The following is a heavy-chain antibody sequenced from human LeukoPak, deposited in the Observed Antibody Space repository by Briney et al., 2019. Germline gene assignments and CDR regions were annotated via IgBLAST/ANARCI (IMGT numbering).Heavy chain of an antibody. CDR2: IIPIFGIA. CDR3: ARDSFYYDSSDPSHFDY. Sequence: SVKVSCKASGGTFSSYAISWVRQAPGQGLEWMGRIIPIFGIANYAQKFQGRVTITADKSTSTAYMELSSLRSEDTAVYYCARDSFYYDSSDPSHFDYWGQGTLVTASS. D-gene: IGHD3-22*01. J-gene: IGHJ4*02. CDR1: GGTFSSYA. V-gene: IGHV1-69*04.